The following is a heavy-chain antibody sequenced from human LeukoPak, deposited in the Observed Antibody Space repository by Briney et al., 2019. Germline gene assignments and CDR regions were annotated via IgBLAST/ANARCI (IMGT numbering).Heavy chain of an antibody. J-gene: IGHJ3*02. V-gene: IGHV4-59*01. CDR1: GGSISSYY. CDR2: IYYSGST. CDR3: ARGRITIFGVVIPNVFDI. D-gene: IGHD3-3*01. Sequence: SSETLSLTCTVSGGSISSYYWSWIRQPPGKGLEWIGYIYYSGSTNYNPSLKSRVTISVDTSKNQFSLKLSSVTAADTAVYYCARGRITIFGVVIPNVFDIWGQGTMVTVSS.